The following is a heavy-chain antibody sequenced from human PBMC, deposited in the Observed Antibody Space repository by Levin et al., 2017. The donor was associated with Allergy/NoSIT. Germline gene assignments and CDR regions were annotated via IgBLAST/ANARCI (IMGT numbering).Heavy chain of an antibody. CDR3: ARGYGSGSYYSPSRSPHILFDY. D-gene: IGHD3-10*01. CDR1: GGSFSGYY. J-gene: IGHJ4*02. CDR2: INHSGST. V-gene: IGHV4-34*01. Sequence: SQTLSLTCAVYGGSFSGYYWSWIRQPPGKGLEWIGEINHSGSTNYNPSLKSRVTISVDTSKNQFSLKLSSVTAADTAVYYCARGYGSGSYYSPSRSPHILFDYWGQGTLVTVSS.